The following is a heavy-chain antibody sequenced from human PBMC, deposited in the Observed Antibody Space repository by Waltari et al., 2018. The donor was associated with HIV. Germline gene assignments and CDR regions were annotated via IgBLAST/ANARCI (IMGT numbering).Heavy chain of an antibody. D-gene: IGHD3-3*01. Sequence: QVQLVQSGAEVKKPGASVKVSCKASGYTFTSYDINWVRQATGQGLEWMGWHNPNSGNTGKAQKFQGRVTMTRNTSISTAYMELSSLGSEDTAVYYCAVYDFWSAIRDAFDIWGQGTMVTVSS. V-gene: IGHV1-8*01. J-gene: IGHJ3*02. CDR2: HNPNSGNT. CDR3: AVYDFWSAIRDAFDI. CDR1: GYTFTSYD.